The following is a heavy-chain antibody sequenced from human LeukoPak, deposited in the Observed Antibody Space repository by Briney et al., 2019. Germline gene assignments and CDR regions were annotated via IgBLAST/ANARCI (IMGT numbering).Heavy chain of an antibody. D-gene: IGHD5-12*01. Sequence: SETLSLTCTVSGGSISGYYWSWIRQPPGKGLEWIGYIYYSGSTNYNPSLKSRVTISVDTSKNQFSLKLSSVTAADTAVYYCARGAYGLFDYWGQGTLVTVSS. V-gene: IGHV4-59*01. J-gene: IGHJ4*02. CDR3: ARGAYGLFDY. CDR1: GGSISGYY. CDR2: IYYSGST.